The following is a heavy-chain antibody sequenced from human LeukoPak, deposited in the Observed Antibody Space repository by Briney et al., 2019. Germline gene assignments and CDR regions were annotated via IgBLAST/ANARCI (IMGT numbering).Heavy chain of an antibody. CDR2: ISSSSSYI. CDR1: GFTFSSYS. Sequence: GSLRLSCAASGFTFSSYSMNWVRQAPGKGLEWVSSISSSSSYIYYADSVKGRFTISRDNAKNSLYLQMNSLRAEDTAVYYCARGSVRYYDSSGYAYFDYWGQGTLVTVSS. D-gene: IGHD3-22*01. J-gene: IGHJ4*02. V-gene: IGHV3-21*01. CDR3: ARGSVRYYDSSGYAYFDY.